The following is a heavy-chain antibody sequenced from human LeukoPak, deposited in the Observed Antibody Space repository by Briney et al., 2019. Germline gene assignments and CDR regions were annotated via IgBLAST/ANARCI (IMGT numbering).Heavy chain of an antibody. J-gene: IGHJ4*02. Sequence: SVKVSCKASGGTFSSYAISWVRQAPGQGLEWMGRIIPILGIANYAQKFQGRVTITADKSTSTAYMELSSLRSEDTAVYYCAREGAVAGTVFIDYWGRGTLVTVSS. D-gene: IGHD6-19*01. V-gene: IGHV1-69*04. CDR3: AREGAVAGTVFIDY. CDR1: GGTFSSYA. CDR2: IIPILGIA.